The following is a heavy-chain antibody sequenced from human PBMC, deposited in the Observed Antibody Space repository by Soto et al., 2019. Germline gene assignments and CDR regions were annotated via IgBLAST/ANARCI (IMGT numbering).Heavy chain of an antibody. J-gene: IGHJ4*02. CDR1: GFTFSSYG. D-gene: IGHD3-22*01. CDR3: AKSPNLGYSSGYYYFDY. CDR2: ISYDGSNK. V-gene: IGHV3-30*18. Sequence: QVQLVESGGGVVQPGRSLRLSCAASGFTFSSYGMHWVRQAPGKGLEWVAVISYDGSNKYYADSVKGRFTISRDNSKNTLYLQMNSLRAEDTAVYYCAKSPNLGYSSGYYYFDYWGQGTLVTVSS.